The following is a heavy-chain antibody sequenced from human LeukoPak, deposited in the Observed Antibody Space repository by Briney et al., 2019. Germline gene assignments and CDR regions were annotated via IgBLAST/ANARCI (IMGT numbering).Heavy chain of an antibody. Sequence: ASVKVSCKASGYTFTNNGISWVRQAPGQGLEWMGWISAYNGNTNYAQKLQGTVTMTTDTSTSTAYMELRSLRSDDTAVYYCAREGPPGDYFDYWGQGTLVTVSS. CDR1: GYTFTNNG. J-gene: IGHJ4*02. CDR3: AREGPPGDYFDY. V-gene: IGHV1-18*01. CDR2: ISAYNGNT.